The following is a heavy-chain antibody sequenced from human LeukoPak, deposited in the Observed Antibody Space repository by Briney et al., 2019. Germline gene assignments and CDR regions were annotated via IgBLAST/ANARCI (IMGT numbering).Heavy chain of an antibody. CDR2: IYTSGST. Sequence: SETLSLTCTVSGGSISSYYWSWIRQPAGKGLEWIGRIYTSGSTNYNPSLKSRVTMSVDTSKNQFSLKLSSVTAADTAVYYCARGDIVVVPAGSYYYYYMDVWGKGTTVTVSS. CDR1: GGSISSYY. V-gene: IGHV4-4*07. J-gene: IGHJ6*03. CDR3: ARGDIVVVPAGSYYYYYMDV. D-gene: IGHD2-2*01.